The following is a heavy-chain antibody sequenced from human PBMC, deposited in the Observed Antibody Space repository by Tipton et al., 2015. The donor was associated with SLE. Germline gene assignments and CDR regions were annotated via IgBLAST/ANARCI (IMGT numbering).Heavy chain of an antibody. V-gene: IGHV4-59*02. D-gene: IGHD2-8*01. Sequence: TLSLTCTVSGVSVTNYYWSWIRQPPGKRLEWIGFIQGRENTNYNPSLESRVTISVDTSKNQFSLQLTSVTAADTAIYYCARESFTNDFYYSMDVWGKGITVTVSS. CDR2: IQGRENT. J-gene: IGHJ6*03. CDR3: ARESFTNDFYYSMDV. CDR1: GVSVTNYY.